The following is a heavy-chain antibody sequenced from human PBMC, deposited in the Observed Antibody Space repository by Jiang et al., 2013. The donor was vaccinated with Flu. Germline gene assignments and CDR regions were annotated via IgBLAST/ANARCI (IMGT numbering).Heavy chain of an antibody. Sequence: SGAEVKKPGSSVKVSCKVFGAPLRSYALNWVRQAPGQGLEWMGGIIPVFGTASYAQKFQGRVTITAGESPHTAYLDLSSLRSDDTAVYYCARVSGGAPVYYFDYWGQGALVTVSS. CDR2: IIPVFGTA. J-gene: IGHJ4*02. CDR3: ARVSGGAPVYYFDY. D-gene: IGHD2-8*02. CDR1: GAPLRSYA. V-gene: IGHV1-69*01.